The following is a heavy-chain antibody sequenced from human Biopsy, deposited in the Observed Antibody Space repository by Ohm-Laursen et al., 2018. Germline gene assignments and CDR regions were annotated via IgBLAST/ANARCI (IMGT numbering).Heavy chain of an antibody. Sequence: SLRLSCAASGFTFSSYSMNWVRQAPGQGLEWVSFISSGSSPIYYADSVKGRFTISRDDAKNSLYLQMNSLRAEDTAVYYCARGRTGGWGQGTLVTVSS. CDR2: ISSGSSPI. J-gene: IGHJ4*02. CDR3: ARGRTGG. D-gene: IGHD1/OR15-1a*01. CDR1: GFTFSSYS. V-gene: IGHV3-48*01.